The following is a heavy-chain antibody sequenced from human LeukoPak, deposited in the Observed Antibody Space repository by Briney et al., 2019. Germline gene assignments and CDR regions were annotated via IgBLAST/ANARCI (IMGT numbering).Heavy chain of an antibody. CDR2: INHSGST. Sequence: SETLSLTCAVYGGSFSGYYWSWIRQPPGKGLEWIGEINHSGSTNYNPSLKSRVTISVDTSKNQFSLKLSSVTAADTAVYYCARAYSGSYFWFDPWGQGTLVTVSS. V-gene: IGHV4-34*01. D-gene: IGHD1-26*01. CDR1: GGSFSGYY. CDR3: ARAYSGSYFWFDP. J-gene: IGHJ5*02.